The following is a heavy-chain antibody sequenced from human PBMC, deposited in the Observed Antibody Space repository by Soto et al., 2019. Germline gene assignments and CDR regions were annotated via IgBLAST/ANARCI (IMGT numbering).Heavy chain of an antibody. V-gene: IGHV1-3*01. CDR1: GYTFTSYA. CDR3: ARGSGWLTGDY. CDR2: INAGNGNT. J-gene: IGHJ4*02. D-gene: IGHD6-19*01. Sequence: ASLKVSCKASGYTFTSYAMHWVRQAPGQRLEWMGWINAGNGNTKYSQKFQGRVTITRDTSASTAYMELSSLRSEDTAVYYCARGSGWLTGDYWGQGTLVTVSS.